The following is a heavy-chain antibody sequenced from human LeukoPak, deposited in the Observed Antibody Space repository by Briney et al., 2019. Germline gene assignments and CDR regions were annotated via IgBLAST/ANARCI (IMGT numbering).Heavy chain of an antibody. CDR3: ARSHDHLWGNYPDY. V-gene: IGHV4-59*12. J-gene: IGHJ4*02. CDR1: GGSISSYY. Sequence: SETLSLTCTVSGGSISSYYRSWIRQPPGKGLEWIGYIYYSGSTNYNPSLKSRVTISVDTSKNQFPLKLNSVTAADTAMYYCARSHDHLWGNYPDYWGQGTLVTVSS. CDR2: IYYSGST. D-gene: IGHD3-16*02.